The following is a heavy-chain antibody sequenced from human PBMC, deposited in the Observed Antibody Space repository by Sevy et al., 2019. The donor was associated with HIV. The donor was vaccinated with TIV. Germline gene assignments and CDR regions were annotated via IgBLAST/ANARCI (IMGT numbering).Heavy chain of an antibody. CDR1: GFTFSSYG. V-gene: IGHV3-30*18. D-gene: IGHD3-16*02. J-gene: IGHJ4*02. Sequence: GGSLRLSCAASGFTFSSYGMHWVRQAPGKGLEWVAVISYDGSNKYYADSVKGRFTISRDNSKNTLYLQMNSLRAEDTAGYYCAKASPEDYDYVWGSYRYSPHYWGQGTLVTVSS. CDR3: AKASPEDYDYVWGSYRYSPHY. CDR2: ISYDGSNK.